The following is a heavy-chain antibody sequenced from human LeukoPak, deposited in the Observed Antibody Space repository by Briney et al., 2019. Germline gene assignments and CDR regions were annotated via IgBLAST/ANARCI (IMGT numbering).Heavy chain of an antibody. Sequence: SETLSLTCTVSGGSISSYYWSWIRQPPGKGLEWIGYIYYSGSTNYNPSLKSRVTISVDTSKNQFSLKLSSVTAADTAVYYCARVTWRSGTKFDPWGQGTLVTVSS. CDR2: IYYSGST. D-gene: IGHD3-10*01. CDR3: ARVTWRSGTKFDP. CDR1: GGSISSYY. V-gene: IGHV4-59*01. J-gene: IGHJ5*02.